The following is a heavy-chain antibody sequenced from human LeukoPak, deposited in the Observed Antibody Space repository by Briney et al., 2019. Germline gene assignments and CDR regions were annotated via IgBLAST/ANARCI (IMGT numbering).Heavy chain of an antibody. J-gene: IGHJ3*02. Sequence: GASVKVSCKASGFTFTGSAMQWVRQARGQRLEWIGWIVVGSGNTNYAQKFQERVTITRDMSTSTAYMELGSLRSEDTAVYYCAVVPADMRDDAFDIWGQGTMVTVSS. D-gene: IGHD2-2*01. CDR2: IVVGSGNT. CDR3: AVVPADMRDDAFDI. CDR1: GFTFTGSA. V-gene: IGHV1-58*02.